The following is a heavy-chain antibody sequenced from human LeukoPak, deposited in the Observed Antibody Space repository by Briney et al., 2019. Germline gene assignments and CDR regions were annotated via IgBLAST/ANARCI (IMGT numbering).Heavy chain of an antibody. V-gene: IGHV2-5*02. D-gene: IGHD3-10*01. CDR1: GFSLTTRGVG. J-gene: IGHJ4*02. CDR3: AHRQFYYGSDDFDY. Sequence: SGPTLVKPTPTLTLTCTFSGFSLTTRGVGVGWIRQPPGKALEWLSLIYWDDDKRYSPSLKSRLTITKDTSKNQVVLTMTNMGPVDTATYYCAHRQFYYGSDDFDYWGQGTLVTVSS. CDR2: IYWDDDK.